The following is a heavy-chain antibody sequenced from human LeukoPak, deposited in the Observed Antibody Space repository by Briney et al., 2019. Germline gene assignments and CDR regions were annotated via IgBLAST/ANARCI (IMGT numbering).Heavy chain of an antibody. J-gene: IGHJ4*02. CDR3: ARVPGSGITNIHIDY. V-gene: IGHV3-21*01. D-gene: IGHD3-10*01. CDR1: GFTFSSYS. CDR2: ISSSSSYI. Sequence: GGSLRLSCAVSGFTFSSYSMNWVRQAPGKGLDLVSSISSSSSYIYYADSVKGRFTISRDNAKNSLYLQMNSLRAEDTAVYYCARVPGSGITNIHIDYWGQGTLVTVSS.